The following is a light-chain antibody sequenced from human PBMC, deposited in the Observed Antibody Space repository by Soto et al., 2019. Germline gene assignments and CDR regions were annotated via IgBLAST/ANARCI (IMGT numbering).Light chain of an antibody. J-gene: IGKJ5*01. CDR3: QLRSDWPPSIT. CDR1: QSVSIN. Sequence: EIVMTQSPATVSVSPGERATLSCRASQSVSINLAWYQQKPGQAPRLLIYDASNRASGTPARFSGRGSETDFTLTISSLEPEDFAVYYCQLRSDWPPSITFGQGTRLEIK. CDR2: DAS. V-gene: IGKV3-11*01.